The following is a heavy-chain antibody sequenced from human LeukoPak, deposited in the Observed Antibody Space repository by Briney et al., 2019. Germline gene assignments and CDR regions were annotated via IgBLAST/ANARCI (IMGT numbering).Heavy chain of an antibody. D-gene: IGHD2-15*01. V-gene: IGHV3-23*01. Sequence: ALTLSFPGSGCIFNNYALRWVRQARGKEVDWLSAISDKCSYTWYADSVRGHFSISRDNSKSMVYLSINRLRAENMGVCYGAKKVADLSQVAFDMWGQGTMVTVSS. CDR2: ISDKCSYT. CDR1: GCIFNNYA. CDR3: AKKVADLSQVAFDM. J-gene: IGHJ3*02.